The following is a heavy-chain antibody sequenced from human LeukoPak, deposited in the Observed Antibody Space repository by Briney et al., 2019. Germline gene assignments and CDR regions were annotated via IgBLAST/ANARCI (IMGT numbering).Heavy chain of an antibody. J-gene: IGHJ4*02. CDR1: GGSISSSSYY. CDR3: ASSPGSGSYSGNHSYYFDY. Sequence: PSETLSLTCTVSGGSISSSSYYWGWIRQPPGKGLEWIGEINHSGSTNYNPSLKSRVTISVDTSKNQFSLKLSSVTAADTAVYYCASSPGSGSYSGNHSYYFDYWGQGTLVTVSS. CDR2: INHSGST. D-gene: IGHD3-10*01. V-gene: IGHV4-39*07.